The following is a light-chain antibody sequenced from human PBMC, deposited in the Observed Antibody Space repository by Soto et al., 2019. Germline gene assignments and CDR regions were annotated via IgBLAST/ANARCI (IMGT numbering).Light chain of an antibody. J-gene: IGLJ1*01. CDR2: EVN. CDR3: SSYSISTAYL. Sequence: QSVLTQPASVSGSPGQSITISCTGTSSAVGGYDSVSWYQLHPGKAPKLLVFEVNNRPSGVSYRFSGSKSGNTASLTISGLQAEDEADYFCSSYSISTAYLFGTGTKVTVL. CDR1: SSAVGGYDS. V-gene: IGLV2-14*01.